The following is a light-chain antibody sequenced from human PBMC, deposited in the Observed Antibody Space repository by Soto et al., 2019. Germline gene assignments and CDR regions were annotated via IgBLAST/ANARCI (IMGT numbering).Light chain of an antibody. V-gene: IGKV3-20*01. CDR1: QSVSSSY. Sequence: EIVLTQSPGTLSLSPGERATLSCRASQSVSSSYLAWYQQKPGQSPSLLIYGASSRAAGIPDRFSGSGSGTDFTLTISRLEPEDFAVYYCHQYGSSPSTFGGGTKVEIK. CDR3: HQYGSSPST. J-gene: IGKJ4*01. CDR2: GAS.